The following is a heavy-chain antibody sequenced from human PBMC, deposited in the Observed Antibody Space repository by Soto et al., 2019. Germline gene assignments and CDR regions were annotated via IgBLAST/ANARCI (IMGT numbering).Heavy chain of an antibody. CDR2: ISYDGSNK. J-gene: IGHJ4*02. CDR1: GFTFSSYA. D-gene: IGHD6-19*01. Sequence: QVQLVESGGGVVQPGRSLRLSCAASGFTFSSYAMHWVRQAPGKGLEWVAVISYDGSNKYYAESVKGRFTISRDNSKNTLYLQMNSLRAEDTAVYYCARAEIAVADTYWGQGTLVTVSS. V-gene: IGHV3-30-3*01. CDR3: ARAEIAVADTY.